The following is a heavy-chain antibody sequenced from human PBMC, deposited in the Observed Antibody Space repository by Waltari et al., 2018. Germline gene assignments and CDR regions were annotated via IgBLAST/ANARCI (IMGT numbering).Heavy chain of an antibody. Sequence: QVQLVQAGAEVKKPGASVKVSCKASGYTFPGYHMHCGRQAPGQGLEWMGRINPNSGGTNYAQKFQGRVTMTRDTSISTAYMELSRLRSDDTAVYYCASSTTGWWSYGYWGQGTLVTVSS. D-gene: IGHD3-16*01. V-gene: IGHV1-2*06. CDR1: GYTFPGYH. CDR3: ASSTTGWWSYGY. J-gene: IGHJ4*02. CDR2: INPNSGGT.